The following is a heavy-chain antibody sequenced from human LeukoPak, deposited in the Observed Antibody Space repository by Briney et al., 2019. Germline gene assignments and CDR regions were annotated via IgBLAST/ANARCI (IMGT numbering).Heavy chain of an antibody. V-gene: IGHV1-69*13. CDR1: GGTFSSYA. CDR2: IIPIFGTA. J-gene: IGHJ5*02. CDR3: ASSRDGYNWGNRFDP. D-gene: IGHD5-24*01. Sequence: ASVKVSCKASGGTFSSYAISWVRQAPGQGLEWMGGIIPIFGTANYAQKFQGRVTITADESTSTAYMELSSLRSEDTAVYYCASSRDGYNWGNRFDPWGQGTLVTVSS.